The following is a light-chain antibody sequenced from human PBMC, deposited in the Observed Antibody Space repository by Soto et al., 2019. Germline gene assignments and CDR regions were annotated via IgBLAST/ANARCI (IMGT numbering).Light chain of an antibody. CDR3: QQYSRSGT. V-gene: IGKV3-20*01. CDR1: QSVSRTY. CDR2: ATS. J-gene: IGKJ1*01. Sequence: IVLTESPGTLSLSPGDRSTLSCRASQSVSRTYLAWYQQKPVXAPXXLIYATSSRATGIPDRFSGSGSGKDFPPTISRLEPEVFAVYYCQQYSRSGTFGQGTKVDIK.